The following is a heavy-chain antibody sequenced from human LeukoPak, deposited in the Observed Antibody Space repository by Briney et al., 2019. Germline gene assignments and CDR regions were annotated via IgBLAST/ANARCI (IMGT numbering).Heavy chain of an antibody. V-gene: IGHV3-21*01. CDR1: GFTFNTYS. J-gene: IGHJ4*02. CDR2: ISSSSNYI. Sequence: PGGSLRLSCAASGFTFNTYSMNWVRQAPGKGLEWVSSISSSSNYIYYADSVKGRFTISRDNAKNSLYLQMNSLRAEDTAVYYCAREGGHDIGYPFDYWGQGTLVTVSS. D-gene: IGHD5-12*01. CDR3: AREGGHDIGYPFDY.